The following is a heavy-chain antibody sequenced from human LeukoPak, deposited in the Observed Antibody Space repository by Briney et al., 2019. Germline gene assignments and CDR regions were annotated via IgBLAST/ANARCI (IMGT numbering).Heavy chain of an antibody. CDR3: AKDLHAFYDSSGYFDY. CDR1: GFTFSSYG. CDR2: IWYDGSNK. D-gene: IGHD3-22*01. Sequence: PGRSLRLSCAASGFTFSSYGMHWVRQAPGKGLEWVAVIWYDGSNKYYADSVKGRFTISRDNSKNTPYLQMNSLRAEDTAVYYCAKDLHAFYDSSGYFDYWGQGTLVTVSS. V-gene: IGHV3-33*06. J-gene: IGHJ4*02.